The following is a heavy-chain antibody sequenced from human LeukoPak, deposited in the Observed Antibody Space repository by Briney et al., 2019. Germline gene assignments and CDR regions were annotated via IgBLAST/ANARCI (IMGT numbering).Heavy chain of an antibody. CDR3: AKDRYCSSTSCYGGYRLDP. Sequence: PGGSLRLSCAASGFTFSSYGMHWVRQAPGKGLEWVAFIRYDGSNKYYADSVKGRFTISRDNSKNTLYLQMNSLRAEDTAVYYCAKDRYCSSTSCYGGYRLDPWGQGTLVTVSS. D-gene: IGHD2-2*01. J-gene: IGHJ5*02. CDR1: GFTFSSYG. CDR2: IRYDGSNK. V-gene: IGHV3-30*02.